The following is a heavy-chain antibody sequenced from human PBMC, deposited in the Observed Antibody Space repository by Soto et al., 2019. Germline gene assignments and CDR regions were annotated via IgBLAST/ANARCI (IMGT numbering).Heavy chain of an antibody. D-gene: IGHD6-19*01. CDR1: GFTFSSYA. CDR2: VSGSGGST. Sequence: GGSLRLSCAASGFTFSSYAMSWVRQAPGKGLEWVSAVSGSGGSTYYADSVKGRFTISRDNSKNTLYLQMNSLRAVDTAVYYCAKDPGGWYWAYWGQGTLVTVSS. CDR3: AKDPGGWYWAY. V-gene: IGHV3-23*01. J-gene: IGHJ4*02.